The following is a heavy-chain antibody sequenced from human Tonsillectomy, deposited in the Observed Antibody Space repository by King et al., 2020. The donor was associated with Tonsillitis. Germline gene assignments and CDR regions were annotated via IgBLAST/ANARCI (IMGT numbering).Heavy chain of an antibody. V-gene: IGHV1-69*01. D-gene: IGHD7-27*01. CDR1: GGTFSSYA. Sequence: VQLVQSGAEVKKPGSSVTVSCKTSGGTFSSYAFSWVRQAPGQGLEWMGGIIPSFAPAIYAKTFQGRVTITVDEFTSTTYMELSSLRSEDTAVYYCARDIGDWGDYWGQGTLVTVSS. CDR3: ARDIGDWGDY. J-gene: IGHJ4*02. CDR2: IIPSFAPA.